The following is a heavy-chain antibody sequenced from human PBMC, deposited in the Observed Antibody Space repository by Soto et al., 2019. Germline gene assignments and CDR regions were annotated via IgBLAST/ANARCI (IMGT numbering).Heavy chain of an antibody. D-gene: IGHD1-1*01. Sequence: EVQLVESGGGLVQPGVSLRLSCAASGFTFSYFWMHWVRQAPGKGLVWVSRINGDGSSTTYAAPLEGRFTISSDNAKKTLYLQMSSLRAEDKAVYYCARGRTGWGFDYWGQGALVTVSS. CDR2: INGDGSST. J-gene: IGHJ4*02. CDR3: ARGRTGWGFDY. V-gene: IGHV3-74*01. CDR1: GFTFSYFW.